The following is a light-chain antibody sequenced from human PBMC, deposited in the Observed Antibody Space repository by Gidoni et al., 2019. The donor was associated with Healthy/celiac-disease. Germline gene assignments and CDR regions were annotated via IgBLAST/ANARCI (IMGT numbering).Light chain of an antibody. CDR2: AAS. CDR1: QGISSY. V-gene: IGKV1-9*01. J-gene: IGKJ4*01. CDR3: QQLNT. Sequence: DNELTQSPSFLSASVGDRVTITCWASQGISSYLAWYQQKPGKAPKLLIYAASTLQSGVPSRFSGSGSGTEFTLTISSLQPEDFATYYCQQLNTFGGGTKVEIK.